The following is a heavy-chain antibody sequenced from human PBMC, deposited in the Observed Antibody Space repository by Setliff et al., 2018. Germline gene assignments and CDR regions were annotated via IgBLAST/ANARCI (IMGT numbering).Heavy chain of an antibody. D-gene: IGHD3-10*01. Sequence: GSGPTLANPTQTLTLTCAFSGFSLTASGMWVTWIRQPPGKTLAWRVRIDWDDAKYYRTSLKTRLTISKDTSKNQVVLTMTNMDPVDTATYYCARIKMVRGVPPHLDYWGQGTLVTVSS. CDR1: GFSLTASGMW. V-gene: IGHV2-70*11. CDR3: ARIKMVRGVPPHLDY. CDR2: IDWDDAK. J-gene: IGHJ4*02.